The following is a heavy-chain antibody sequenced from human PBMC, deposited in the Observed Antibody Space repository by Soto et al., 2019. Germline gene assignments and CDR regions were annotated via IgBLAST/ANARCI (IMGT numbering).Heavy chain of an antibody. V-gene: IGHV4-61*01. CDR3: ARTTLVGATTVDY. CDR1: GGSVSSGSYY. J-gene: IGHJ4*02. D-gene: IGHD1-26*01. Sequence: PSETLSLTCTVSGGSVSSGSYYWSWIRQPPGKGLEWIGYIYYSGSTNYNPSLKSRVTISVDTSKNQFSLKLSSVTAADTAVYYCARTTLVGATTVDYWGQGTLVTVS. CDR2: IYYSGST.